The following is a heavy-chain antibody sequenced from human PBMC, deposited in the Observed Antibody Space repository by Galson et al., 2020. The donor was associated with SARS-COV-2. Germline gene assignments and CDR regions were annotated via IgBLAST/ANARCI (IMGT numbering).Heavy chain of an antibody. CDR3: ARVGSGSYLYYFDY. D-gene: IGHD1-26*01. Sequence: GGSLRLSCAASGFTFSSYAMHWVRQAPGKGLEWVAVILYDGSNKYYADSVKGRFTISRDNSKNTLYLQMNSLRAEDTAVYYCARVGSGSYLYYFDYWGQGTLVTVSS. J-gene: IGHJ4*02. CDR2: ILYDGSNK. CDR1: GFTFSSYA. V-gene: IGHV3-30*04.